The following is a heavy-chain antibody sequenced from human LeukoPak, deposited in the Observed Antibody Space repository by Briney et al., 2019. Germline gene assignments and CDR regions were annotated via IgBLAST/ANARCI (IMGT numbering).Heavy chain of an antibody. CDR3: ATNTMFRGIHAFDI. CDR2: IHPGDSDT. D-gene: IGHD3-10*01. V-gene: IGHV5-51*01. CDR1: GYSFTSYW. J-gene: IGHJ3*02. Sequence: GESLKISCKGSGYSFTSYWIGWVRQMPGKGLEWMGIIHPGDSDTRYSPSFQGQVTISADKSISTAYLQWSSLKASDSAMYYCATNTMFRGIHAFDIWGQGTMVTVSS.